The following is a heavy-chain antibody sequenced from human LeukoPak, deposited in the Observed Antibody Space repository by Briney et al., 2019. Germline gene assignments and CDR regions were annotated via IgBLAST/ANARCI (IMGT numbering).Heavy chain of an antibody. Sequence: PSGTLSLTCTVSGGSISSYYWSWIRQPPVKGLEWIGYIYYSGSTNYNPSLKSRVTISVDTSKNQFSLKLSSVTAADTAVYYCARVASGSGSYYWYYYYYYMDVWGKGTTVTVSS. CDR1: GGSISSYY. V-gene: IGHV4-59*01. D-gene: IGHD3-10*01. CDR3: ARVASGSGSYYWYYYYYYMDV. J-gene: IGHJ6*03. CDR2: IYYSGST.